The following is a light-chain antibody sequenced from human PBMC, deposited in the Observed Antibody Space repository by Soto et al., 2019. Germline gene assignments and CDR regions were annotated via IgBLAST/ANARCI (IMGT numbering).Light chain of an antibody. Sequence: EIVLTQSPGTLSLSPGERATLSCRASQGVSSSYLAWYQQKPGQAPRLLIYGASGRDTGIPARFSGRGSGTDLTLTISRLEPEDFAVYYCQQYGSLPMYTFGQGTKVEMK. V-gene: IGKV3-20*01. CDR3: QQYGSLPMYT. CDR2: GAS. CDR1: QGVSSSY. J-gene: IGKJ2*01.